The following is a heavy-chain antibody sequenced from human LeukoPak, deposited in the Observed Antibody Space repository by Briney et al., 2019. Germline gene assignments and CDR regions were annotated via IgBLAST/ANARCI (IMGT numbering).Heavy chain of an antibody. CDR2: IYYIGST. J-gene: IGHJ4*02. Sequence: SETLSLTCTVSAASIRGYYWSWIRQPPGKGLEWIGYIYYIGSTNYNPPLKSRVTISVDTSKNQFSLKLRSVTAADTAVYYCARTPYYDSSGYYNDYWGQGTLVTVSS. CDR3: ARTPYYDSSGYYNDY. CDR1: AASIRGYY. V-gene: IGHV4-59*01. D-gene: IGHD3-22*01.